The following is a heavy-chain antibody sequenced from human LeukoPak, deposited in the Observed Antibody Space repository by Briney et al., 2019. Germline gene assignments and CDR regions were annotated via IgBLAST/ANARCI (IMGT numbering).Heavy chain of an antibody. CDR3: ARVNSWVTFDY. V-gene: IGHV1-46*01. Sequence: ASVKVSCKASGYTFTSYYMHWVRQAPGQGLEWMGIINPSGGSTSYAQKFQGRVTITRDMSTSTVYMELSSLRSEDTAVYYCARVNSWVTFDYWGQGTLVTVSS. D-gene: IGHD2/OR15-2a*01. CDR2: INPSGGST. CDR1: GYTFTSYY. J-gene: IGHJ4*02.